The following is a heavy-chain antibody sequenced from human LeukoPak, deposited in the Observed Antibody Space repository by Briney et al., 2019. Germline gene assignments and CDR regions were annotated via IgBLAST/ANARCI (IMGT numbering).Heavy chain of an antibody. D-gene: IGHD2-2*01. CDR3: ARSYCSTTSCYYYMDV. CDR2: IYYSGST. V-gene: IGHV4-39*01. CDR1: GGPLSSSSCY. J-gene: IGHJ6*03. Sequence: SETLSLTCTISGGPLSSSSCYWGWIPQPPGKGQEWLWSIYYSGSTYYPASRKSRVTISVDTSKNQFSLKLSSVTAADTAVYYCARSYCSTTSCYYYMDVWGKGTTVTVSS.